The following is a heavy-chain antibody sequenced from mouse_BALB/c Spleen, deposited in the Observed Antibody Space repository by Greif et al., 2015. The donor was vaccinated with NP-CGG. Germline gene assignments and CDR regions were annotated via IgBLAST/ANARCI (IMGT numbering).Heavy chain of an antibody. Sequence: QVQLKHSGAELMKPGASVKISCKATGYTFSSYWIEWVKQRPGHGLEWIGEILPGSGSTNYNEKFKGKATFTADTSSNTAYMQLSSLTSEDSAVYYCARYGTYSSSHYFDYWGQGTTLTVSP. D-gene: IGHD1-1*01. J-gene: IGHJ2*01. CDR2: ILPGSGST. V-gene: IGHV1-9*01. CDR3: ARYGTYSSSHYFDY. CDR1: GYTFSSYW.